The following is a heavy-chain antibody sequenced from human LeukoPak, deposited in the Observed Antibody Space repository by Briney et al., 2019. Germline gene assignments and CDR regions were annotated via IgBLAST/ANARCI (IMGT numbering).Heavy chain of an antibody. CDR3: ARATLTGGIFGVVINPYYFDY. CDR2: IYHSGST. V-gene: IGHV4-4*02. D-gene: IGHD3-3*01. Sequence: SGTLSLTCAVSGGSISSSNWWSWVRQPPGKGLEWIGEIYHSGSTNYNPSLKSRVTISVDKSKNQFSLKLSSVTAADTAVYYCARATLTGGIFGVVINPYYFDYWDQGTLVTVSS. J-gene: IGHJ4*02. CDR1: GGSISSSNW.